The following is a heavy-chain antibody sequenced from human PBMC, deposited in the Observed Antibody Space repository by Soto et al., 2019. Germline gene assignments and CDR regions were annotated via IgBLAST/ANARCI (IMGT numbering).Heavy chain of an antibody. CDR1: GFTFSSNA. D-gene: IGHD1-26*01. Sequence: PGGSLRLSCAASGFTFSSNAMRWVRQAPGKGLEWVSAIGHDGATTYYADSVKGRFAISRDNSKDTVYLQMNSLRAEDTAIYYCAKPSGNSLYYFDYWGQGALVTVSS. V-gene: IGHV3-23*01. CDR3: AKPSGNSLYYFDY. CDR2: IGHDGATT. J-gene: IGHJ4*02.